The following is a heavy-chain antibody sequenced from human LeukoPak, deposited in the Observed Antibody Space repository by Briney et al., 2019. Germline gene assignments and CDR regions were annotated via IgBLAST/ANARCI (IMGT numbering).Heavy chain of an antibody. CDR1: GFTDNTNH. Sequence: GGSLRLSCAASGFTDNTNHMSWVRQAPGKGLEWVSVIYSGGSTYYADSVKGRFTISRDNSKNTLYLQMNSLRAEDTAVYYCARDLPYGDYGYWGQGTLVTVSS. CDR3: ARDLPYGDYGY. V-gene: IGHV3-66*01. J-gene: IGHJ4*02. CDR2: IYSGGST. D-gene: IGHD4-17*01.